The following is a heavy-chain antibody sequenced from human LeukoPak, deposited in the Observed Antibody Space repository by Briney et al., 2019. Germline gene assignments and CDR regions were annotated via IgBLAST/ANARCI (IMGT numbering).Heavy chain of an antibody. CDR2: MCGSAGCT. Sequence: GGSLRLSCAASGFTFNIYAMSWVRLAPGKGLQWVASMCGSAGCTFYTDSVKGRFTFSRDNSNNTLYLEMNSLRAEDTAIYYCARDRPNYHESNGHYYERDGDHWGQGTLVTVSS. J-gene: IGHJ5*02. CDR1: GFTFNIYA. D-gene: IGHD3-22*01. V-gene: IGHV3-23*01. CDR3: ARDRPNYHESNGHYYERDGDH.